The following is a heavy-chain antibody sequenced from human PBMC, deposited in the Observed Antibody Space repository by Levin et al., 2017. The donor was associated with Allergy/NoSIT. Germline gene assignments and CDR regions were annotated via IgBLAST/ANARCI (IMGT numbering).Heavy chain of an antibody. D-gene: IGHD6-19*01. CDR3: ARARSSGWYRDPFDF. Sequence: GESLKISCKASGYTFTNFDINWVRQAPGQGLEWMGWMNPNSGNTGYAQNFQGRVTMTRNTSISTAYMELSRLRSEDTAVYYCARARSSGWYRDPFDFWGQGTMVTVSS. V-gene: IGHV1-8*01. J-gene: IGHJ3*01. CDR2: MNPNSGNT. CDR1: GYTFTNFD.